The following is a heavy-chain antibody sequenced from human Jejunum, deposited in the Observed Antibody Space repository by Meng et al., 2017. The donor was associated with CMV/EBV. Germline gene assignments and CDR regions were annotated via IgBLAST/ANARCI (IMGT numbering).Heavy chain of an antibody. V-gene: IGHV1-18*01. CDR3: ARGTGAGNY. J-gene: IGHJ4*02. CDR2: TSAYNTHT. Sequence: QVQLVQSRPEVKKTGASVRVSCKTSGYTFTDFGISWVRQAPGQGLELMGWTSAYNTHTNYAQKFQDRFTMTTDASTNTAYMELRNLRSDDTAIYYCARGTGAGNYWGPGTLVTVSS. D-gene: IGHD1-26*01. CDR1: GYTFTDFG.